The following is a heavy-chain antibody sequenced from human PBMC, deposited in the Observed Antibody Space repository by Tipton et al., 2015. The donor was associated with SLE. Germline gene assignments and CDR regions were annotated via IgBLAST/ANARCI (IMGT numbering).Heavy chain of an antibody. CDR3: ARLEDPFGIFGVPKGWFDP. Sequence: TLSLTCTVSDAPISTYFWSWIRQPPGKGLEWIGYIYYSGSTNYNPSLKSRVTMSVDTSKNQFSLRLTSVTAADTAVYYCARLEDPFGIFGVPKGWFDPWGQGTLVTVSS. V-gene: IGHV4-59*01. J-gene: IGHJ5*02. CDR2: IYYSGST. D-gene: IGHD3-3*01. CDR1: DAPISTYF.